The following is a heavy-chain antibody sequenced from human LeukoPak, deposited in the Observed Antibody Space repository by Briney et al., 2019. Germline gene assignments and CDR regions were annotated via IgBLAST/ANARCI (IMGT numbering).Heavy chain of an antibody. CDR3: ARDYGYSYYYYGMDV. Sequence: PGGSLRLSCAASGFTFSSYGMHWVRQAPGKGLEWVAVIWYDGSNKYYADSVKGRFTISRDNSKNTLYLQMNSLRAEDTAVYYCARDYGYSYYYYGMDVWGQGTTVTVSS. V-gene: IGHV3-33*01. D-gene: IGHD5-18*01. CDR2: IWYDGSNK. CDR1: GFTFSSYG. J-gene: IGHJ6*02.